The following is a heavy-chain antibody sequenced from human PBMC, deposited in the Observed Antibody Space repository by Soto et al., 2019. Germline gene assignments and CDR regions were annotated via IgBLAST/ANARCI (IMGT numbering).Heavy chain of an antibody. J-gene: IGHJ4*02. CDR3: AHRNGRIAGSTASFAY. V-gene: IGHV2-5*02. Sequence: QITLKESGPTLLKPTQTLMLTCTFSGFSLSTSGEGVGWIRQPPGKALEWLALIYWDDDKRYSPSLKSRLSITKDTSKNRAVLTMINMDPVDTATYDCAHRNGRIAGSTASFAYWGQGTLVTVAS. CDR1: GFSLSTSGEG. D-gene: IGHD6-6*01. CDR2: IYWDDDK.